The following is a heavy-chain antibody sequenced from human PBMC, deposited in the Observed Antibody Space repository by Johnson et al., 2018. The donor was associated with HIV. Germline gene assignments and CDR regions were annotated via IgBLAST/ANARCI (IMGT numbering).Heavy chain of an antibody. J-gene: IGHJ3*02. CDR2: ISGSGGSI. Sequence: VQLLESGGGLVQPGGSLRLSCAASGFTFSSYAMSWVRQAPGKGLEWVSAISGSGGSIGYADSVKSRFTISRDNAKNLLYLQMNSLRAEDTAVYYCARVGLWSGYYRDAFDMWGQGTMVTVSS. CDR1: GFTFSSYA. CDR3: ARVGLWSGYYRDAFDM. D-gene: IGHD3-3*01. V-gene: IGHV3-23*01.